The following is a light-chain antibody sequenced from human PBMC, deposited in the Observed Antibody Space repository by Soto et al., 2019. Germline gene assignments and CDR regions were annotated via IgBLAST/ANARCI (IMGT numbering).Light chain of an antibody. CDR2: GAS. V-gene: IGKV3D-15*01. CDR3: QQYNNWLT. CDR1: QSVSSN. Sequence: EIVMTQSAATLSVSPGERATLSCRASQSVSSNVAWYQQKPGQAPRLLIYGASTRATGIPARFSGSGSGTEFTLTISSLQSEDFAVYHCQQYNNWLTFGGGTKVDIK. J-gene: IGKJ4*01.